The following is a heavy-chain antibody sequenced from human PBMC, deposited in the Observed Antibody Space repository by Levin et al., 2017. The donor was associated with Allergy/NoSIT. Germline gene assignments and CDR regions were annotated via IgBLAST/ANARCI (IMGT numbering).Heavy chain of an antibody. CDR3: AGPRDGAEYYYGMDG. V-gene: IGHV5-51*01. CDR1: GYSFTSYW. D-gene: IGHD4/OR15-4a*01. Sequence: VASVKVSCKGSGYSFTSYWIGWVRQMPGKGLEWMGIIYPGDSDTRYSPSFQGQVTISADKSISTAYLQWSSLKASDTAMYYCAGPRDGAEYYYGMDGWGQGTTVTVSS. J-gene: IGHJ6*02. CDR2: IYPGDSDT.